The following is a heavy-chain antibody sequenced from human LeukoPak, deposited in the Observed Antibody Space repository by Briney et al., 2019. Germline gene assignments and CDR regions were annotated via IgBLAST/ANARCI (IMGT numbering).Heavy chain of an antibody. J-gene: IGHJ6*02. CDR3: ARGREDDSSGYYYYYYGMDV. Sequence: GASVKVSCKASGYTFTGYYMHWVRQAPGQGLEWMGWINPNSGGTNYAQKFQGWVTMTRDTSISTAYMELSRLRSDDTAVYYCARGREDDSSGYYYYYYGMDVWGQGTTVTVSS. CDR1: GYTFTGYY. D-gene: IGHD3-22*01. V-gene: IGHV1-2*04. CDR2: INPNSGGT.